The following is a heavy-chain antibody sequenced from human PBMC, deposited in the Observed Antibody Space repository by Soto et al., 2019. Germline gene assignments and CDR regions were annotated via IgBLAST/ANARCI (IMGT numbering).Heavy chain of an antibody. J-gene: IGHJ4*02. Sequence: QVQLQVSGPGLVKPSETLSLTCTVSGDSISAYSWSWVRQPPGKGLEWIGNIHYNGNTKYNPSLKSQVTMSVETSKNQFSLRLLSVTAADTAIYFCAREGNLGRWLQPLDFWGQGTLVTVSS. CDR2: IHYNGNT. D-gene: IGHD5-12*01. CDR3: AREGNLGRWLQPLDF. CDR1: GDSISAYS. V-gene: IGHV4-59*01.